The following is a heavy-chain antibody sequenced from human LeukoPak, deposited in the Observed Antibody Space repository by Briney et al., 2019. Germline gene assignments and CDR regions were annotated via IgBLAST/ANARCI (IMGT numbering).Heavy chain of an antibody. CDR3: ARIGCSSTSCYGNSVDP. V-gene: IGHV1-18*01. Sequence: ASVKVSCKASGYXFTSYGMSWVRQALGQGLEWMGWISAHNGNTLYAQKFQGRVTMTTDTSTSTAYMELRSLRSDDTAVYYCARIGCSSTSCYGNSVDPWGQGTLVTVSS. D-gene: IGHD2-2*01. CDR1: GYXFTSYG. J-gene: IGHJ5*02. CDR2: ISAHNGNT.